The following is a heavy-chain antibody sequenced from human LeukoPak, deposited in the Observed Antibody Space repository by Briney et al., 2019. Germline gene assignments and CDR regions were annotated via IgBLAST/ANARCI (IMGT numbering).Heavy chain of an antibody. V-gene: IGHV7-4-1*02. J-gene: IGHJ4*02. CDR3: ARASGFCSGLRCYLHLDY. D-gene: IGHD2-15*01. CDR2: INTNAGSP. Sequence: ASVKVSCKASGYTFSRNAMNWVRQVPGRGLEWMGWINTNAGSPTYAQGFTGRFVFSLDTSVSTAYLQISSLQAEDTAEYYCARASGFCSGLRCYLHLDYWGQGSLVTVSS. CDR1: GYTFSRNA.